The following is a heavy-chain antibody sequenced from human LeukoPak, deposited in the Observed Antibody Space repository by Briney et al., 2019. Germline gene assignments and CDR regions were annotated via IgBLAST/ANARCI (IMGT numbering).Heavy chain of an antibody. CDR3: ARNRGIAVAGYYYYGMDV. Sequence: SVTLTLTCAVYGGSFSGYYWSWIRQPPGKGLEWIGEINHSGSTNYIPSLKSRVTISVDTSKNQFSLKLSSVTAADTDVYYCARNRGIAVAGYYYYGMDVWGQGTTVTVSS. CDR1: GGSFSGYY. V-gene: IGHV4-34*01. CDR2: INHSGST. J-gene: IGHJ6*02. D-gene: IGHD6-19*01.